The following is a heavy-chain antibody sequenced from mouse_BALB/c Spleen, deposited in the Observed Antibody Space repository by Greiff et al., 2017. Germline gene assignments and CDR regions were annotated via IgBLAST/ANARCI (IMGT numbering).Heavy chain of an antibody. CDR3: ARGYDGDY. V-gene: IGHV1-67*01. J-gene: IGHJ2*01. Sequence: QVQLLQSGPELVRPGVSVKISCKGSGYTFTDYAMHWVKQSHAKSLEWIGVISTYYGNTNYNQKFKGKATMTVDKSSSTAYMELASLSSEDSDIYYSARGYDGDYWGQGTTVTVSS. D-gene: IGHD2-2*01. CDR1: GYTFTDYA. CDR2: ISTYYGNT.